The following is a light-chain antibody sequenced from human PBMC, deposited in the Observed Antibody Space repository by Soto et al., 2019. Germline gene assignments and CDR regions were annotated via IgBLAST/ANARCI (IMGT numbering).Light chain of an antibody. V-gene: IGLV2-14*03. Sequence: QSFLTLPACVSLSPGQSITISCIGTSSDIGSYDHVAWYQQFPGKRPKLIIYAVSDRPSGVSDRFSGSKSGISASLTISGLQTEDEADYYCISYTDRQSYRFGTGTKVTVL. CDR3: ISYTDRQSYR. CDR1: SSDIGSYDH. CDR2: AVS. J-gene: IGLJ1*01.